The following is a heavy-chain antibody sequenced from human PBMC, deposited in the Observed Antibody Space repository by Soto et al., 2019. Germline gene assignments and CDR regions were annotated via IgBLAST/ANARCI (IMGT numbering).Heavy chain of an antibody. D-gene: IGHD3-10*01. CDR1: GFTFSDYY. CDR2: ISSSGSTI. CDR3: ARDLPYGSGPNDAFDI. Sequence: GGSLRLSCAASGFTFSDYYMSWIRQAPGKGLEWVSYISSSGSTIYYADSVKGRFTISRDNAKNSLYLQMNSLRAEDTAVYYCARDLPYGSGPNDAFDIWGQGTMVTVSS. J-gene: IGHJ3*02. V-gene: IGHV3-11*01.